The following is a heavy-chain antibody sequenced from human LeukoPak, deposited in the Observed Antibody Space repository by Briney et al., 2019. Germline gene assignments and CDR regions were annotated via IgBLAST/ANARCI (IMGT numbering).Heavy chain of an antibody. CDR1: GFTFSSYG. J-gene: IGHJ4*02. CDR3: AKGVGILTGHQYFDY. V-gene: IGHV3-23*01. Sequence: PGGSLRLSCAASGFTFSSYGMSWVRQAPGKGLEWVSAISGSGGSTYYADSVKGRFTISRDNSKNTLYLQMNSLRAEDTAVYYCAKGVGILTGHQYFDYWGQGTLVTVSS. D-gene: IGHD3-9*01. CDR2: ISGSGGST.